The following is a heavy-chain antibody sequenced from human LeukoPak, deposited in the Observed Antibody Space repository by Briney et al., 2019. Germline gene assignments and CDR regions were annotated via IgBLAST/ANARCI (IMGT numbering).Heavy chain of an antibody. D-gene: IGHD3-10*01. CDR1: GFTFSSYA. CDR2: IRSKTYGGTT. Sequence: GRSLRLSCAASGFTFSSYAMHWVRQAPGKGLEWVSFIRSKTYGGTTEYAASVKGRFTISRDDSKSIAYLQMNSLKTEDTAVYYCTGSFGELTFFDYWGQGTLVTVSS. V-gene: IGHV3-49*04. CDR3: TGSFGELTFFDY. J-gene: IGHJ4*02.